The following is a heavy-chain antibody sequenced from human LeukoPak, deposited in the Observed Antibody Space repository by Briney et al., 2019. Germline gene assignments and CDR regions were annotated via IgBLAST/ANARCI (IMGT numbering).Heavy chain of an antibody. J-gene: IGHJ4*02. CDR3: ARPCYYDSSGYSLRF. V-gene: IGHV3-30*04. CDR2: ISYDGSNK. CDR1: GFTFSSYA. Sequence: GGSLRLTCAASGFTFSSYAMHWVRQAPGKGLEWVAVISYDGSNKYYADSVKGRFTISRDNSKNMLYLQMNSLRAEDTAVYYCARPCYYDSSGYSLRFWGQGTLVTVSS. D-gene: IGHD3-22*01.